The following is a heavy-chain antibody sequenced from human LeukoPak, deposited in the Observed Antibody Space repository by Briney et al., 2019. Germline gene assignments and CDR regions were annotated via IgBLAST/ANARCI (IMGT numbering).Heavy chain of an antibody. CDR1: GFTFSSYW. Sequence: PGGSLRLSCAASGFTFSSYWMSWVRQAPGKGLEWVSVIYSGGSTYYADSVKGRFTISRDNSKNTLYLQMKSLRAEDTAVYYCARQLWGRRWFDPWGQGTLVTVSS. CDR3: ARQLWGRRWFDP. V-gene: IGHV3-66*04. CDR2: IYSGGST. J-gene: IGHJ5*02. D-gene: IGHD5-18*01.